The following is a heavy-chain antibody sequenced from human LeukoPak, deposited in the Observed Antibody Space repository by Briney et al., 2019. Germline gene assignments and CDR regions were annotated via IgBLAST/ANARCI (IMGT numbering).Heavy chain of an antibody. CDR2: IYHSGST. J-gene: IGHJ2*01. D-gene: IGHD3-22*01. Sequence: TLSLTCAVSGGSISSGGYSWSWIRQPPGKGLEWIGYIYHSGSTYYNPSLKSRVTISVDRSKNQFSLKLSSVTAADTAVYYCARDYYDSSGYYDYWYFDLWGRGTLATVSS. CDR3: ARDYYDSSGYYDYWYFDL. V-gene: IGHV4-30-2*01. CDR1: GGSISSGGYS.